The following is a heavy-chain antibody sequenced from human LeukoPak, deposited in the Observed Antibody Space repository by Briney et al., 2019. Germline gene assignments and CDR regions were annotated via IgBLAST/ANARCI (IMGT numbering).Heavy chain of an antibody. CDR2: IYYSGST. CDR1: GGSISSYY. J-gene: IGHJ4*02. CDR3: ARGGPHGDYVGDY. Sequence: SETLSLTCTVSGGSISSYYWSWIRQPPGKGLEWIGHIYYSGSTNYNPSLKSRVTISVDTSKNQFSLKLSSVTAADTAVYYCARGGPHGDYVGDYWGQGTLVTVSS. V-gene: IGHV4-59*12. D-gene: IGHD4-17*01.